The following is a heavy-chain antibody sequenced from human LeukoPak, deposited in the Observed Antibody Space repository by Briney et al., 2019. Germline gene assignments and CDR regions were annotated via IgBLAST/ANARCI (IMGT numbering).Heavy chain of an antibody. CDR1: GFTFSSYG. CDR3: AKAGDYITGFDP. Sequence: GGSLRLSCAASGFTFSSYGMHWVRQAPGKGLEWVAFIRYDGSNKYYADSVKGRFTISRDNSKNTLYLKMNSLRAEDTAVYYCAKAGDYITGFDPWGQGTLVTVSS. J-gene: IGHJ5*02. CDR2: IRYDGSNK. D-gene: IGHD4-17*01. V-gene: IGHV3-30*02.